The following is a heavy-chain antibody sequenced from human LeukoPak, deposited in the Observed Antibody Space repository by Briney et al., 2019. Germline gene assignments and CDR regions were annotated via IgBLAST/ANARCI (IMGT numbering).Heavy chain of an antibody. CDR1: GFTFSTYA. J-gene: IGHJ6*04. CDR3: AELGITMIGGV. Sequence: GGSLRLSCAASGFTFSTYAMSWVRQAPGKGLEWVSSISADGAGRYYADSVKGRFTISRDNARNSLYLQMNSLRAEDTAVYYCAELGITMIGGVWGKGTTVTISS. V-gene: IGHV3-23*01. CDR2: ISADGAGR. D-gene: IGHD3-10*02.